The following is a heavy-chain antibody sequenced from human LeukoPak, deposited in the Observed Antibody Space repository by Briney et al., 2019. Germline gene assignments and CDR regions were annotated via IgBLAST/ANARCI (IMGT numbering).Heavy chain of an antibody. CDR1: GFTFSSYN. CDR2: ITSSSSYI. CDR3: AKVYNWNYQLSDY. D-gene: IGHD1-1*01. J-gene: IGHJ4*02. Sequence: GGSLRLSCAASGFTFSSYNMNWVRQAPGKGLEWVSSITSSSSYIYYADSVKGRFTISRDNSKNTLYLQMNSLRAEDTAVYYCAKVYNWNYQLSDYWGQGTLVTVSS. V-gene: IGHV3-21*04.